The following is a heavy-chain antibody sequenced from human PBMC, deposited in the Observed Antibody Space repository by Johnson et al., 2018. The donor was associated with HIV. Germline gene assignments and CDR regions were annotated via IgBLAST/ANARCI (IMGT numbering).Heavy chain of an antibody. J-gene: IGHJ3*02. V-gene: IGHV3-30*19. D-gene: IGHD5-24*01. CDR3: ARGRERGMFDI. Sequence: QVQLVESGGGVVQPGGSLRLSCAASGFTFSNYGMHWVRQAPGKGLEWVAVISYDGGNKYYADSVKGRFTISRDNSKNTLYLQMTSLRAEDTAVYYCARGRERGMFDIWGQGTMVTVSS. CDR1: GFTFSNYG. CDR2: ISYDGGNK.